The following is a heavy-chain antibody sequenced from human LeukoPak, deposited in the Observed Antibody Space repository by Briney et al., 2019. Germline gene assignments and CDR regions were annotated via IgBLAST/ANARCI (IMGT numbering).Heavy chain of an antibody. J-gene: IGHJ3*02. D-gene: IGHD6-13*01. CDR3: ARGLYSSSWYGSAFDI. CDR2: ISSSGSTI. Sequence: GGSLRLSCAASGFTFSYFYMTWIRQAPGKGLEWVSYISSSGSTIYYADSVKGRFTISRDNAKNSLYLQMNSLRAEDTAVYYCARGLYSSSWYGSAFDIWGQGTMVTVSS. CDR1: GFTFSYFY. V-gene: IGHV3-11*04.